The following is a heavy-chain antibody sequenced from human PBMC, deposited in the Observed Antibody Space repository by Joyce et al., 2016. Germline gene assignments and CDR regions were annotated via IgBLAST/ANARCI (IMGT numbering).Heavy chain of an antibody. D-gene: IGHD3-3*01. CDR3: ATWAPTNYDFWSGYSYYFDY. CDR1: GFTFSSYA. J-gene: IGHJ4*02. CDR2: GSASGTAT. Sequence: SGFTFSSYAMSWVRQSPGKGLEWVSTGSASGTATYYADSVKGRFTISRDNSQNSLYLQMNSLRAEDTAVYYCATWAPTNYDFWSGYSYYFDYWGQGTLVTVSS. V-gene: IGHV3-23*01.